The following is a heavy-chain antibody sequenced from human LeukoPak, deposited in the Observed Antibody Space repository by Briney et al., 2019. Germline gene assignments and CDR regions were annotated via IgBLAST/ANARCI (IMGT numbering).Heavy chain of an antibody. CDR1: GFTFTSYG. CDR2: ISAYNGNT. V-gene: IGHV1-18*01. Sequence: GGSLRLSCAASGFTFTSYGISWVRQAPGQGLEWMGWISAYNGNTNYAQKLQGRVTMTTDTSTSTAYMELRSPRSDDTAVYYCARVAVAGPTLDYWGQGTLVTVSS. D-gene: IGHD6-19*01. CDR3: ARVAVAGPTLDY. J-gene: IGHJ4*02.